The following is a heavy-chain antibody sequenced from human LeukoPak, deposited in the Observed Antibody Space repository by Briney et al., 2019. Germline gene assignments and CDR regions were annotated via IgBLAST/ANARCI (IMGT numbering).Heavy chain of an antibody. Sequence: GGSLRLSCAASGFTFSDYSMTWIRQAPGKGQEWVSSISSSGSTISYADSVKGRFTTSRDIAKNSLYLQMNSLRAEDTAVYYCARLVRWPNWFDPWGQGTLVTVSS. CDR3: ARLVRWPNWFDP. V-gene: IGHV3-11*04. CDR1: GFTFSDYS. CDR2: ISSSGSTI. J-gene: IGHJ5*02. D-gene: IGHD5-24*01.